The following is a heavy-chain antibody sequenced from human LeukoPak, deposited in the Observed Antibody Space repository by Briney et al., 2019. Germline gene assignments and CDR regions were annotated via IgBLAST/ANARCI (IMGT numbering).Heavy chain of an antibody. CDR1: GFTFSTYG. Sequence: PGGSLRLSCGASGFTFSTYGMHWVRQAPGKGLGWVAFIRYDGSNKYYADSVKGRFTISRDNSKNTLYLQMNSLRAEDTAVYYCARGGSSGWYGFDYWGQGTLVTVSS. V-gene: IGHV3-30*02. D-gene: IGHD6-19*01. CDR2: IRYDGSNK. J-gene: IGHJ4*02. CDR3: ARGGSSGWYGFDY.